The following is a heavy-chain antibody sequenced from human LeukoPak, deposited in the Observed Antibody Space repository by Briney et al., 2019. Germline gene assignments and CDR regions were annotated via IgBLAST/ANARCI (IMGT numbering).Heavy chain of an antibody. CDR1: GFTFSTYG. V-gene: IGHV3-48*02. CDR3: ARAMRSGYDY. Sequence: GGSLRLSCAASGFTFSTYGMNWVRQAPGKGLEWVSYISDSSDAIYYPDSVRGRFTISRDNAKNSLYLQMNSLRDEDTAVYYCARAMRSGYDYWGEGTLVTVSS. CDR2: ISDSSDAI. D-gene: IGHD5-12*01. J-gene: IGHJ4*02.